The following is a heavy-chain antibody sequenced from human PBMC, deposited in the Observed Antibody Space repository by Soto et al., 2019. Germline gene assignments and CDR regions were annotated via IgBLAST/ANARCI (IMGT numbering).Heavy chain of an antibody. J-gene: IGHJ4*02. CDR3: ARSPRFLAAGNPNLDY. D-gene: IGHD6-13*01. Sequence: GASVKVSCKASGYTFTSYGISWVRQAPGQGLEWMGWISAYNGNTNYAQKLQGRVTMTTDTSTSTAYMELRSLRSDDTAVYYCARSPRFLAAGNPNLDYWRQGPQVTVS. CDR2: ISAYNGNT. CDR1: GYTFTSYG. V-gene: IGHV1-18*04.